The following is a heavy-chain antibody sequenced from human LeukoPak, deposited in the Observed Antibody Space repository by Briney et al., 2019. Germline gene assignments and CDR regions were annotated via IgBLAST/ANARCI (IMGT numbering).Heavy chain of an antibody. CDR1: GGSISSYC. Sequence: SETLSLTCTVSGGSISSYCWSWIRQPPGKGLEWIGYIYYSGSTNYNPSLKSRVTISVDTSKNQFSLKLSSVTAADTAVYYCARVGPDYYFDYWGQGTLVTVSS. J-gene: IGHJ4*02. CDR2: IYYSGST. D-gene: IGHD2-2*01. V-gene: IGHV4-59*01. CDR3: ARVGPDYYFDY.